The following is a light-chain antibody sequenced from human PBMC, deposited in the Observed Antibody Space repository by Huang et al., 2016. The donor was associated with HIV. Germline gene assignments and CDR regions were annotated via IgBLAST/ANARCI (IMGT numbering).Light chain of an antibody. CDR2: TAS. J-gene: IGKJ1*01. Sequence: DIQMTQSPPSLSASVGDRVTFTCRANQNITKSLNWYQKKTGKAPKLLIYTASTLESGVPSRFSGGGSGSRFTLNITNLQPEDFATYYCQQSFSVPRTFG. CDR1: QNITKS. CDR3: QQSFSVPRT. V-gene: IGKV1-39*01.